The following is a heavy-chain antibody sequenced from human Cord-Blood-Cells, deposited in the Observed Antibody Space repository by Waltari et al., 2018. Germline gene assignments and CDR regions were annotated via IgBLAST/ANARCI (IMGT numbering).Heavy chain of an antibody. CDR3: AKADDYKYNWFDP. CDR2: FRGRGGST. D-gene: IGHD4-4*01. CDR1: GFTFSSYA. Sequence: EVQLLESGGGLVQPGGSLRLSCAASGFTFSSYAMSWVRQAPGKGLEGVSAFRGRGGSTYYADSGKGRFTIARDKSKNTLYLQMNSLRAEDTAVYYCAKADDYKYNWFDPWGQGTLVTVSS. J-gene: IGHJ5*02. V-gene: IGHV3-23*01.